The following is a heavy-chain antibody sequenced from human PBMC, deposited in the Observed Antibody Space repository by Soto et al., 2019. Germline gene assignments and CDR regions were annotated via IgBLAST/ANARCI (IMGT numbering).Heavy chain of an antibody. J-gene: IGHJ4*02. CDR2: SSNSGSFT. D-gene: IGHD1-1*01. Sequence: PGGSLRLSCAASGFTLSDHYISWMRQAPGKGLEWIGYSSNSGSFTRYADSVKGRFSISRDNAKNSLYLQINSLRGDDTAIYYCVRSGDNYNLLDYWGQGTPVTVSS. V-gene: IGHV3-11*06. CDR1: GFTLSDHY. CDR3: VRSGDNYNLLDY.